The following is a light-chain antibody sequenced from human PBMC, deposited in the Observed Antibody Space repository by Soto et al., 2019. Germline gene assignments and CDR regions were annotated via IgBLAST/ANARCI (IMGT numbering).Light chain of an antibody. CDR2: EVN. CDR1: SSDVGICNC. CDR3: CSSVGSPNWV. Sequence: QSALTQPASVSGSPGQSITISCTGTSSDVGICNCVSWYQQHPGKAPTLMIYEVNTRPSGVSNRFSGFKSGNTSSLTISGLQAEDEADYYCCSSVGSPNWVFGGGTKLTVL. V-gene: IGLV2-23*02. J-gene: IGLJ3*02.